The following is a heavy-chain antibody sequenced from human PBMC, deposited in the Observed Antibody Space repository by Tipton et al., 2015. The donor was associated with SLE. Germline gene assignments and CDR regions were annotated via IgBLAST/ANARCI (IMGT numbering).Heavy chain of an antibody. CDR2: IQYDASIK. Sequence: GSLRLSCAASGFSFSTYGMHWVRQAPGKGLEWITFIQYDASIKFYADSVKGRFTISRDNSQNTLYLEMNSLRVEDTAVYYCAKDSTGNNWPNDCWGQGTLVSVSS. CDR3: AKDSTGNNWPNDC. V-gene: IGHV3-30*02. CDR1: GFSFSTYG. J-gene: IGHJ4*02. D-gene: IGHD1-1*01.